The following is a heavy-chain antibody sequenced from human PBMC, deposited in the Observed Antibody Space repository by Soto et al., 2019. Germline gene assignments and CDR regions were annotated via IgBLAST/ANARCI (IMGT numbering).Heavy chain of an antibody. V-gene: IGHV4-39*01. J-gene: IGHJ5*02. CDR1: GDSIISSDFY. CDR3: ARHSLALRKNNWFDP. Sequence: SETLSLTCTVSGDSIISSDFYWGWVRQPPGKGLEWIGSIFYLGSSYYNPALKSRGTMSVDTSKNQFSLRLRSVTAAETALYFCARHSLALRKNNWFDPWGQGIMVTVSS. D-gene: IGHD3-3*02. CDR2: IFYLGSS.